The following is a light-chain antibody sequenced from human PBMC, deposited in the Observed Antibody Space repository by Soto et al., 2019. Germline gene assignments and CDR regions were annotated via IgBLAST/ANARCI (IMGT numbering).Light chain of an antibody. J-gene: IGKJ5*01. Sequence: EIVLTQSPATLSLSPGERATLSCRASQSVSSFLAWYQQKPGQAPRLLIYDASTRASGIPARFSGSGSGTDFTLSINSLEPEDFAIYYCQQRSNWITFGQGTRLEI. CDR1: QSVSSF. CDR2: DAS. CDR3: QQRSNWIT. V-gene: IGKV3-11*01.